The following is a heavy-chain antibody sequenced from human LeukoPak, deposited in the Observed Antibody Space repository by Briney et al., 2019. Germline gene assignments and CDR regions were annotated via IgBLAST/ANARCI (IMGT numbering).Heavy chain of an antibody. Sequence: GGSLRLSCAASGFTFSSYAMSWVRQAPGKGLEWVSAISGSGGSTYYADSVKGRFTISRGNSKNTLYLQMNSLRAEDTAVYYCAKMTTVTGWFDPWGQGTLVTVSS. J-gene: IGHJ5*02. CDR3: AKMTTVTGWFDP. V-gene: IGHV3-23*01. CDR1: GFTFSSYA. CDR2: ISGSGGST. D-gene: IGHD4-11*01.